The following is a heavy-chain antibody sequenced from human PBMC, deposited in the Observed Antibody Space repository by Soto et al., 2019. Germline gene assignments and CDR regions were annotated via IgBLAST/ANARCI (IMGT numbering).Heavy chain of an antibody. CDR2: INTDGSTT. Sequence: EVQLVESGGGLVQPGGSLRLSCAASGFSFSSYWMHWVRQAPGKGLVWVSRINTDGSTTTYADSVKGRFTISRDNAKNKLYLQMNSLRAEDTAVYYCTRPHSSSSGLDYWGQGTLVTVSS. CDR1: GFSFSSYW. D-gene: IGHD6-6*01. V-gene: IGHV3-74*01. J-gene: IGHJ4*02. CDR3: TRPHSSSSGLDY.